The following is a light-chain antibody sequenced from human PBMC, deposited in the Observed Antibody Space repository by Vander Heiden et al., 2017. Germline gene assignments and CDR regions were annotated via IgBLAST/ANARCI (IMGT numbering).Light chain of an antibody. CDR2: EVS. V-gene: IGLV2-14*01. CDR1: SSDVGGYNY. J-gene: IGLJ1*01. CDR3: SSYTSSSTLV. Sequence: QSVLTQPAFVPGSPGQSLTIYCTGTSSDVGGYNYVSWYQQRPGKAPKLMIYEVSSRPSRVSNRFSGSKSGSTASLTISGLQAEDEADYYCSSYTSSSTLVFGTGTKVTVL.